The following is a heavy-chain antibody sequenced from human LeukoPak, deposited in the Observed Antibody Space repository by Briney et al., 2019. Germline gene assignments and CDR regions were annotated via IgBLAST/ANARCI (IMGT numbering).Heavy chain of an antibody. Sequence: SVKVSCKASGYTFTSYAISWVRQAPGQGLEWMGRIIPILGIAKYAQKFQGRVTITADTSTSTAYMELSSLRSEDTAVYYCARDAYYYGSGSYDFWGQGTLVTVSS. D-gene: IGHD3-10*01. CDR3: ARDAYYYGSGSYDF. CDR2: IIPILGIA. CDR1: GYTFTSYA. J-gene: IGHJ4*02. V-gene: IGHV1-69*04.